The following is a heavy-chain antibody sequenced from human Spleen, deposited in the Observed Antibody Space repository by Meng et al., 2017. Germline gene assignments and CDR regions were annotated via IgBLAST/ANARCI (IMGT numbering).Heavy chain of an antibody. D-gene: IGHD3-3*01. CDR2: INHSGST. CDR1: GGSFSGYY. Sequence: QVQAQQGGAGLLKPSETLSLTCAVYGGSFSGYYWSWIRQPPGKGLEWIGEINHSGSTNYNPSLKSRVTISVDTSKNQFSLKLSSVTAADTAVYYCARVSRGWSGYYGYWGQGTLVTVSS. V-gene: IGHV4-34*01. CDR3: ARVSRGWSGYYGY. J-gene: IGHJ4*02.